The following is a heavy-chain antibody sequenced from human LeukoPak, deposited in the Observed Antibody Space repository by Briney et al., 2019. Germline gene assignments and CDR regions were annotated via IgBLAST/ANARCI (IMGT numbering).Heavy chain of an antibody. Sequence: SQTLSLTCTVSGGSISSGSYYWSWIRQPAGKGLEWIGRIYTSGSTNYNPSLKSRVTISVDTSKNQFSLKLSSVTAADTAVYYCASGKLGGDDYWGQGTLVTASS. CDR3: ASGKLGGDDY. CDR2: IYTSGST. D-gene: IGHD2-21*02. V-gene: IGHV4-61*02. CDR1: GGSISSGSYY. J-gene: IGHJ4*02.